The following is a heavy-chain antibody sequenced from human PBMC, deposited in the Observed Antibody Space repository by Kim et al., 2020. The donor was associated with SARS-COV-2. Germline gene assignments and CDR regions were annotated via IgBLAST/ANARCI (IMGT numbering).Heavy chain of an antibody. Sequence: SETLSLTCSVSGGFVSTSGYFWAWIRQPPGRGLEWIGMIYYSGSTFYSPSLKGRVTISVDLSWNHFSLTLRSATAADMGVYYCARLAKSAERYFDLWAVAPWSLSPQ. CDR1: GGFVSTSGYF. J-gene: IGHJ2*01. CDR3: ARLAKSAERYFDL. V-gene: IGHV4-39*02. CDR2: IYYSGST.